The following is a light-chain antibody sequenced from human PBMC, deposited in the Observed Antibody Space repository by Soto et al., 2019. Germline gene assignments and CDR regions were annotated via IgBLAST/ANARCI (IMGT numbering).Light chain of an antibody. V-gene: IGKV3-20*01. CDR1: QSVGRNY. Sequence: EIVLTQSPGTLSVSPGERATLSCRASQSVGRNYLAWYQQKPGQAPRLLIYGASSRATGIPDRFSGSGSGIDFTLTISRLEPEDFTVYYCQQYATSPLTFGGGTKVETK. J-gene: IGKJ4*01. CDR3: QQYATSPLT. CDR2: GAS.